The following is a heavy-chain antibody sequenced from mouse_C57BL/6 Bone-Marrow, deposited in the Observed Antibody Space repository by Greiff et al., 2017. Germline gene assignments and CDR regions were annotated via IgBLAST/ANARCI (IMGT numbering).Heavy chain of an antibody. Sequence: EVQLQQSGPELVKPGASVKISCKASGYTFTDYYMNWVKQSHGKSLEWIGDINPNNGGTSYNQKFKGKATLTVDKSSSTAYMELRSLTSEDASVYYCARSGRGGFAYWGQGTTLTVSA. CDR2: INPNNGGT. J-gene: IGHJ2*01. CDR1: GYTFTDYY. V-gene: IGHV1-26*01. CDR3: ARSGRGGFAY. D-gene: IGHD1-1*01.